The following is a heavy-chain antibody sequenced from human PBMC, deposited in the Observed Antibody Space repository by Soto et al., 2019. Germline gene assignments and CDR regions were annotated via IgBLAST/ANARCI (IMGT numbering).Heavy chain of an antibody. V-gene: IGHV4-39*02. CDR3: TREQDPPADAYYIGY. CDR1: SDSISSRVYY. CDR2: MKFCSST. J-gene: IGHJ4*02. D-gene: IGHD1-26*01. Sequence: QLQLQESGPGLVKPSETLSLTCSVSSDSISSRVYYWGWIRQPPEKGLEWIGAMKFCSSTSYNPDLNSQITIAIDASNNNLSQTLSAVSAADTAVYYCTREQDPPADAYYIGYWGRGTPITVSS.